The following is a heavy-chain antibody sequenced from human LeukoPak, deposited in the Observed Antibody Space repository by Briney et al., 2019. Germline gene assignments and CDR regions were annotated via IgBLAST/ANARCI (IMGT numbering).Heavy chain of an antibody. CDR1: GFTFSSYW. J-gene: IGHJ4*02. CDR3: AREGWFGELLMFG. D-gene: IGHD3-10*01. V-gene: IGHV3-74*01. CDR2: INSDGSRT. Sequence: GGSLRLSCAASGFTFSSYWMHWVRQAPGKGLVWVSRINSDGSRTSYADSVKGRFTISRDNAKNTLYLQMNSLRAEDTAVYYCAREGWFGELLMFGWGQGTLVTVSS.